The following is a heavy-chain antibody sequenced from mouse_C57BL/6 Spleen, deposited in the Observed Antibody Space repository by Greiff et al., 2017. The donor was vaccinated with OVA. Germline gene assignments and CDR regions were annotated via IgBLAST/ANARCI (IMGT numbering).Heavy chain of an antibody. CDR3: ANYDGYYFDY. J-gene: IGHJ2*01. CDR1: GYSFTGYY. Sequence: VQLQQSGPELVKPGASVKISCKASGYSFTGYYMNWVKQSPEKSLEWIGEINPSTGGTTYNQKFKAKATLTVDKSSSTAYMQLKSLTSEDSAVYYCANYDGYYFDYWGQGTTLTVSS. V-gene: IGHV1-42*01. D-gene: IGHD2-3*01. CDR2: INPSTGGT.